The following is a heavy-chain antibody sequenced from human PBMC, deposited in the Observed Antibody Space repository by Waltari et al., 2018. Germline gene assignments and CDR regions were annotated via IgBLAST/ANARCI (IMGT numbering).Heavy chain of an antibody. Sequence: EVQLVESGGGLVQPGGSLRFSCAASGLSLSTYWVDWVRQGPGQGLGGVSRINVDESTTYDADSLKGRFTISRDNAKNTLYLQRSSLRAEDTAVYYCAAPHSTSWYVSDYWGQGALVTVSS. CDR1: GLSLSTYW. J-gene: IGHJ4*02. CDR2: INVDESTT. V-gene: IGHV3-74*01. D-gene: IGHD2-2*01. CDR3: AAPHSTSWYVSDY.